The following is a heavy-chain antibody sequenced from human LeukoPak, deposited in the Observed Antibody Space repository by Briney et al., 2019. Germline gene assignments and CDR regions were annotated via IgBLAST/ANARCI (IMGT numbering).Heavy chain of an antibody. CDR2: FDPEDGET. Sequence: ASVKVSCKVSGYTLTYLAIHWVRQAPGKGLECMGGFDPEDGETVYAQNFQGRVTMTEDSSTDTAYMELSSLISEDTAVYYCATNSGSYFLHWGQGTLVTVSS. D-gene: IGHD1-26*01. CDR1: GYTLTYLA. V-gene: IGHV1-24*01. J-gene: IGHJ1*01. CDR3: ATNSGSYFLH.